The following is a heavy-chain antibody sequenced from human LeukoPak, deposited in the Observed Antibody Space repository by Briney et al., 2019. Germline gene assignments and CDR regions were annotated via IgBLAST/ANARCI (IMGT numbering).Heavy chain of an antibody. Sequence: GASVKVSCKASGGTFSSYATSWVRQAPGQGLEWMGGIIPIFGTANYAQKFQGRVTITTDESTSTAYMELSSLRSEDTAVYYCARGDYYYDSSGYYTEYFQHWGQGTLVTVSS. CDR1: GGTFSSYA. CDR2: IIPIFGTA. D-gene: IGHD3-22*01. V-gene: IGHV1-69*05. CDR3: ARGDYYYDSSGYYTEYFQH. J-gene: IGHJ1*01.